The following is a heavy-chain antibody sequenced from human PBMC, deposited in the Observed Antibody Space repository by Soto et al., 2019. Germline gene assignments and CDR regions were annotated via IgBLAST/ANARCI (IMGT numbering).Heavy chain of an antibody. CDR2: INVGNGNT. CDR1: GYTFTSYA. D-gene: IGHD3-10*01. J-gene: IGHJ6*02. CDR3: ARRGDGMDV. V-gene: IGHV1-3*05. Sequence: QVQLVQSGAEEKKPGASVKVSCKASGYTFTSYAMHWVRQAPGQRLEWMGWINVGNGNTKYSQKFQGRVTITRDTPASTADMELGSLSAEDTAVYYCARRGDGMDVWGQGTTGTVSS.